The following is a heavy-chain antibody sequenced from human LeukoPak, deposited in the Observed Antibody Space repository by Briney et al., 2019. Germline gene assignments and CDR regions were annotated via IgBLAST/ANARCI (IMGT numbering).Heavy chain of an antibody. CDR2: IYYSGST. D-gene: IGHD4-17*01. Sequence: PSETLSLTCTVSGGSISSSSYYWGWIRQPPGKGLEWIGTIYYSGSTYYNPSLKSRVTISVDTSKNQFSLKLSSVTAADTAVYYCARWEVVYGDYVVGGAFDIWGQGTMVTVS. V-gene: IGHV4-39*07. J-gene: IGHJ3*02. CDR1: GGSISSSSYY. CDR3: ARWEVVYGDYVVGGAFDI.